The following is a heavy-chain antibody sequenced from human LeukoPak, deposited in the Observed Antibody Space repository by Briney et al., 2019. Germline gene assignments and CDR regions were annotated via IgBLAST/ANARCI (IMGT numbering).Heavy chain of an antibody. CDR1: GGSLSSYY. D-gene: IGHD3-9*01. CDR2: IYTSGST. V-gene: IGHV4-4*07. J-gene: IGHJ4*02. Sequence: PSETLSLTCTVSGGSLSSYYWSWIRQPAGKGLEWIGRIYTSGSTNYNPSLKSRVTMSVDTSKNQFSLKLSSVTAAGTAVYYCAREKEDYDILTDYFDYWGQGTLVTVSS. CDR3: AREKEDYDILTDYFDY.